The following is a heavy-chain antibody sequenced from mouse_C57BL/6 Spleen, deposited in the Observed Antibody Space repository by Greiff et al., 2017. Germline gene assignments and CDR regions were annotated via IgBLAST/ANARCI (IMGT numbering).Heavy chain of an antibody. CDR3: ARRRDYYDDFDV. Sequence: EVQLQQSGPELVKPGASVKISCKASGYSFTGYYMNWVKQRPEKSLEWIGEINPSTGGTTYNQKFKDKATLTVDKSSSTANMQLKSLTSADSAVYYCARRRDYYDDFDVWGTGTTVTVSS. J-gene: IGHJ1*03. D-gene: IGHD2-4*01. CDR2: INPSTGGT. V-gene: IGHV1-42*01. CDR1: GYSFTGYY.